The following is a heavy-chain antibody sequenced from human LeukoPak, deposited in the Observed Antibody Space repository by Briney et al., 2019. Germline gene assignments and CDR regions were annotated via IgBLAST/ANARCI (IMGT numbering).Heavy chain of an antibody. J-gene: IGHJ4*02. CDR1: GGSITGYY. D-gene: IGHD1-14*01. CDR2: INHSGST. Sequence: PSETLSLTCTVSGGSITGYYWSWIRQPPGKGLEWIGEINHSGSTNYNPSLKSRVTISVDTSKNQFSLKLSSVTAADTAVYYCARDTTGLRYFDYWGQGTLVTVSS. V-gene: IGHV4-34*09. CDR3: ARDTTGLRYFDY.